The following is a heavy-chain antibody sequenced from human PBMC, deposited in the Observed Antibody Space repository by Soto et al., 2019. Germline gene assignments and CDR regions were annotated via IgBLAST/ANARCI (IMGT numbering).Heavy chain of an antibody. Sequence: PGGSLRLSCAASGFTFSSYSMNWVRQAPGKGLEWVSYISSSSSTIYYADSVKGRFTISRDNAKNSLYLQMNSLRAEDTAVYYCASDYDSSGYPSDFADYWGQGT. CDR1: GFTFSSYS. CDR2: ISSSSSTI. D-gene: IGHD3-22*01. J-gene: IGHJ4*02. CDR3: ASDYDSSGYPSDFADY. V-gene: IGHV3-48*01.